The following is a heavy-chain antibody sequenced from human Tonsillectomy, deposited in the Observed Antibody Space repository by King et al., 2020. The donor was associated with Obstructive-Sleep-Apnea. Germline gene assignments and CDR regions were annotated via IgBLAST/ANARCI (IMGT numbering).Heavy chain of an antibody. Sequence: VQLQESGPGLVKPSETLSLTCSVSGYAISSGDYWGWIRQPPGKGSGWIGSTDHSGGTSYNPSLKSRCTISVDTSKNQFSLKLSSVTAADTAVYYCARVGIAVAGTGSDYWGQGTLVTVSS. CDR1: GYAISSGDY. J-gene: IGHJ4*02. CDR2: TDHSGGT. D-gene: IGHD6-19*01. V-gene: IGHV4-38-2*02. CDR3: ARVGIAVAGTGSDY.